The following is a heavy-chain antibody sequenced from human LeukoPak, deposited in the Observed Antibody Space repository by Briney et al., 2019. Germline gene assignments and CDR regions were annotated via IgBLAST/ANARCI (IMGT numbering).Heavy chain of an antibody. J-gene: IGHJ6*02. V-gene: IGHV3-23*01. Sequence: GGSLRLSCAASRFTFSSYAMSWVRQAPGKGLEWVSAISGSGGSTYYADSVKGRFTISRDNSKNTLYLQMNSLRAEDTAVYYCAFPHDFWSGYLDYYGMDVWGQGTTVTVSS. CDR1: RFTFSSYA. D-gene: IGHD3-3*01. CDR2: ISGSGGST. CDR3: AFPHDFWSGYLDYYGMDV.